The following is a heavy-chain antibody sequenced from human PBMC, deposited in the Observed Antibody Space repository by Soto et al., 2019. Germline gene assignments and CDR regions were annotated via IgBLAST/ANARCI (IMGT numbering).Heavy chain of an antibody. J-gene: IGHJ4*02. CDR2: IYYNGYP. Sequence: TLSLTCTVSGGSVSSGSFYWSWIRQPPGKGLEWIGYIYYNGYPSYNPSLKSRVIISSDMSENQFSLKLSSVTAADTAVYFCARARYYDWCFDLWGLGSPVTVSS. V-gene: IGHV4-61*01. CDR3: ARARYYDWCFDL. D-gene: IGHD3-9*01. CDR1: GGSVSSGSFY.